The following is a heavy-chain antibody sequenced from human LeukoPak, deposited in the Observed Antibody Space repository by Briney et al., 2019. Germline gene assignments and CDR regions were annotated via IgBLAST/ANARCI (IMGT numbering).Heavy chain of an antibody. D-gene: IGHD2-2*01. Sequence: PSETLSLTCAVYGGSFSGYYWSWIRQPPGKGLEWVGEINHSGSTNYNASLQSRVTISVDTSKHQFSLKPSSVTAADTAVYYCARRVRMSNSHYCSSTSCWNLYNWFDPWGQGTLVTVSS. J-gene: IGHJ5*02. CDR1: GGSFSGYY. CDR2: INHSGST. CDR3: ARRVRMSNSHYCSSTSCWNLYNWFDP. V-gene: IGHV4-34*01.